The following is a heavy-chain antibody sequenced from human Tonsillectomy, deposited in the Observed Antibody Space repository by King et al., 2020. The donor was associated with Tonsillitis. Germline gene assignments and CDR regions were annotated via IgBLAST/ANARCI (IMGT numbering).Heavy chain of an antibody. Sequence: QLVQSGAEVEKPGASVKVSCKASGYNFISYGITWVRQAPGQGVEWMGWISGYNGNTNYAQKFQGRVTMTIDTSTSTVYMELRSLRTDDTAAYYCARGRSGTRAAFDIWGQGTMVTVSS. CDR1: GYNFISYG. CDR3: ARGRSGTRAAFDI. J-gene: IGHJ3*02. V-gene: IGHV1-18*01. CDR2: ISGYNGNT. D-gene: IGHD1-1*01.